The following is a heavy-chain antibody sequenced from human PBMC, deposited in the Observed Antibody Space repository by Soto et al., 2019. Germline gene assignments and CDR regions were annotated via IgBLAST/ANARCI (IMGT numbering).Heavy chain of an antibody. Sequence: LQSGGGVVQPGESLRLSCAASGFSLRDHALSWVRQAAGGGLEWVSGISGSEDRTNYADFVRGRFIISKDRAKNTLHLQMDNLRVEDTAVYYCAKEAQENEQVPIPGDNWGQGTLVTVSS. CDR1: GFSLRDHA. D-gene: IGHD2-2*02. CDR2: ISGSEDRT. CDR3: AKEAQENEQVPIPGDN. J-gene: IGHJ4*02. V-gene: IGHV3-23*01.